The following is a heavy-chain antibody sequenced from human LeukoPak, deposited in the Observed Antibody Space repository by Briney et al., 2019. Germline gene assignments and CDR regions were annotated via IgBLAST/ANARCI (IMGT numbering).Heavy chain of an antibody. CDR1: GFTFSTYW. Sequence: PGGALRLSCAASGFTFSTYWMTWVRQAPGKGLEWVANKKQDGSEKNYVGCVKVRFDVSRDNAKNVLYLQMNSLRADDTAVYYCASALRVPVDLWGRGTLVTVSS. D-gene: IGHD2-2*01. CDR3: ASALRVPVDL. J-gene: IGHJ2*01. CDR2: KKQDGSEK. V-gene: IGHV3-7*01.